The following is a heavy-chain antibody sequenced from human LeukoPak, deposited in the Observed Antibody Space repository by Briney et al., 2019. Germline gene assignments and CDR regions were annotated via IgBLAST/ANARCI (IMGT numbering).Heavy chain of an antibody. Sequence: GGSLRLSCTASGFTLGDYAMSWFRQAPGKGREWVGFIRSKSYGGTTGYAASVKGRFTISRDASKRIAYLQMTSLKTEDTAVYYCTRDREVGRYYYYYYYYMDVWGKGTTVTVSS. D-gene: IGHD3-10*01. J-gene: IGHJ6*03. V-gene: IGHV3-49*03. CDR1: GFTLGDYA. CDR3: TRDREVGRYYYYYYYYMDV. CDR2: IRSKSYGGTT.